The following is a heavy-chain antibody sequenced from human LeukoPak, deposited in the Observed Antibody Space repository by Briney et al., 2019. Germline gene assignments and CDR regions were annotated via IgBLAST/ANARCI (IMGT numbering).Heavy chain of an antibody. CDR2: ISSSGSTI. CDR3: AKDSLRSIAAPFTGRGFSAFGY. J-gene: IGHJ4*02. D-gene: IGHD6-6*01. CDR1: GFTFSSYE. Sequence: PGGSLRLSCAASGFTFSSYEMNWVRQAPGKGLEWVSYISSSGSTIYYAGSVKGRFTISRDNAKNSLYLQMNSLRAEDTALYYCAKDSLRSIAAPFTGRGFSAFGYWGQGTLVTVSS. V-gene: IGHV3-48*03.